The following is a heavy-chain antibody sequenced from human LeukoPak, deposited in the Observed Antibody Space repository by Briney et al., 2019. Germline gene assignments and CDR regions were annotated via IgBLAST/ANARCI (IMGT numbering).Heavy chain of an antibody. CDR2: IIPIFGTA. V-gene: IGHV1-69*06. CDR1: GGTFSSYA. CDR3: GRGARPPHYYYYMDV. D-gene: IGHD5-12*01. Sequence: ASVKVSCKASGGTFSSYAISWVRQAPGQGLEWMGGIIPIFGTANYAQKFQGRVTITADKSTSTAYMELSSLRSDDTAVYYCGRGARPPHYYYYMDVWGKGTTVTVSS. J-gene: IGHJ6*03.